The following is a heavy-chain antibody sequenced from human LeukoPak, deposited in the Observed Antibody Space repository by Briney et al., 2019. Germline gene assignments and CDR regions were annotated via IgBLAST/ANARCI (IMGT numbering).Heavy chain of an antibody. D-gene: IGHD3-10*02. CDR1: GFIFSSYW. V-gene: IGHV3-7*05. CDR3: TRDLHYYVAMDV. CDR2: IKQGGSEK. Sequence: GGSLRLSCAASGFIFSSYWMTWVRQAPGKGLEWVANIKQGGSEKYYVDSVKGRFTISRDNAKNSLYLQTNSLRAEDTALYYCTRDLHYYVAMDVWGQGTTVTVSS. J-gene: IGHJ6*02.